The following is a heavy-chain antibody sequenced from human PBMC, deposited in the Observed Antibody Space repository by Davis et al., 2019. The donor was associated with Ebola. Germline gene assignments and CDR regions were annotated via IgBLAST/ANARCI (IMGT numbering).Heavy chain of an antibody. CDR2: ITPDGSST. Sequence: PGGSLRLSCAASGFTFSTYWMHWVRHVPGKGLVWVSRITPDGSSTSYADSVRGRFTISRDNSNNTLYLQMNSLRAEDTAIYYCVKVRILAYCAGDWGQGAMVTVSS. J-gene: IGHJ3*01. CDR1: GFTFSTYW. D-gene: IGHD2-21*01. V-gene: IGHV3-74*01. CDR3: VKVRILAYCAGD.